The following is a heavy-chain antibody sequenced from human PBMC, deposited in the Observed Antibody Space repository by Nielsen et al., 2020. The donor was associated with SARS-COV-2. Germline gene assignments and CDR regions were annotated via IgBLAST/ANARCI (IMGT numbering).Heavy chain of an antibody. D-gene: IGHD1-26*01. CDR1: GYTFTSYG. CDR3: ARDPSGIYYFDY. Sequence: ASVKVSCKASGYTFTSYGISWVRQAPGQGLEWMGWISAYNGNTNYAQKLQDRATMTTDTSTSTAYMELRSLKSDDTAVYYCARDPSGIYYFDYWGQGTLVTVSS. CDR2: ISAYNGNT. J-gene: IGHJ4*02. V-gene: IGHV1-18*01.